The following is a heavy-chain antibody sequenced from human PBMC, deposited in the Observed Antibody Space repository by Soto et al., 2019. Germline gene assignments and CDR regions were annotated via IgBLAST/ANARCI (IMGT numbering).Heavy chain of an antibody. CDR1: GGAIGSHY. V-gene: IGHV4-4*07. CDR3: ARGQRFSDWFDP. CDR2: IYSSGST. D-gene: IGHD6-25*01. J-gene: IGHJ5*02. Sequence: KTSETLSLTCTVSGGAIGSHYWTWIRQPAGKGLEWIGRIYSSGSTKYNPSLQSRVTMSLDTSKNQFSLRLESVTAADTAVYYCARGQRFSDWFDPWGQGTLVTVSS.